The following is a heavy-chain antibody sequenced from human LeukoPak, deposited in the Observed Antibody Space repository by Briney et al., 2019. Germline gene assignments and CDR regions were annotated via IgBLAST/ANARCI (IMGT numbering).Heavy chain of an antibody. Sequence: GRSLRLSCAASGFTFSNYGMHWVRQAPGKGLEWVAVISYDGSNKYYADSVKGRFTISRDNSKNTLYLQMNSLRAEDTAVYYCAKDLLGYDSSGYFDYWGQGTLVTVSS. CDR3: AKDLLGYDSSGYFDY. V-gene: IGHV3-30*18. CDR2: ISYDGSNK. D-gene: IGHD3-22*01. J-gene: IGHJ4*02. CDR1: GFTFSNYG.